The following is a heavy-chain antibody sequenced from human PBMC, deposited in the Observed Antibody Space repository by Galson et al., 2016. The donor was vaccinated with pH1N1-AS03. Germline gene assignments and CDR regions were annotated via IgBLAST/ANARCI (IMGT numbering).Heavy chain of an antibody. CDR1: TFIARSNY. CDR3: ATDRFGEPTT. Sequence: SLRLSCAGSTFIARSNYMSWVRQAPGKGLEWVAVIFHGEAGTSYYADSVKGRFTISRHISTNTVNLLMNILRVEDTATYYCATDRFGEPTTWGQGTLIIVS. D-gene: IGHD3-16*01. CDR2: IFHGEAGTS. V-gene: IGHV3-53*01. J-gene: IGHJ5*02.